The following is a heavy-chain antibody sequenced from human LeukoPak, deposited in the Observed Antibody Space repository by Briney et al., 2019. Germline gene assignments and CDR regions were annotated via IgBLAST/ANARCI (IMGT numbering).Heavy chain of an antibody. Sequence: SETLSLTCTVSGGSISPYLWNWIRQPPGKGLEWIGYIYYSGSTNYNPSLRSRVSISVDTSKSLFSLKLISVTAADTAVYYCARGSLTMARGVIVTGWFDPWGQGTLVTVSS. V-gene: IGHV4-59*01. J-gene: IGHJ5*02. CDR1: GGSISPYL. D-gene: IGHD3-10*01. CDR3: ARGSLTMARGVIVTGWFDP. CDR2: IYYSGST.